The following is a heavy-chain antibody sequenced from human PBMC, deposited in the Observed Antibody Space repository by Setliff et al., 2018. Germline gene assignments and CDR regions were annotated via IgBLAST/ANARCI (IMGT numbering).Heavy chain of an antibody. Sequence: PSDTLSLTCTVYGGSFSDYYWGWIRQSPGKRPEWIAEINQSGNTNYNPSLDSRVSVSVDTPTNQFSLKVFSVTAADTAVYYCRFWSSYYKNDYWGQGTLVTVSS. CDR3: RFWSSYYKNDY. CDR2: INQSGNT. D-gene: IGHD3-3*01. J-gene: IGHJ4*01. CDR1: GGSFSDYY. V-gene: IGHV4-34*01.